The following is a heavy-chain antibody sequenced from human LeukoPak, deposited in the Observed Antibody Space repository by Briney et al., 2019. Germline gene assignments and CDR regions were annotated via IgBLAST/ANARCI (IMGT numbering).Heavy chain of an antibody. CDR1: GGSISSYY. J-gene: IGHJ3*02. D-gene: IGHD2-21*01. CDR2: IYYSGST. Sequence: SETLSLTCTVSGGSISSYYWSWIRQPPGKGLEWIGYIYYSGSTNYNPSLKSRVTISVDTSKNQFSLKLSSVTAADTAVYYCARAPFFALWWSHGAFDIWGQGTMVTVSS. V-gene: IGHV4-59*01. CDR3: ARAPFFALWWSHGAFDI.